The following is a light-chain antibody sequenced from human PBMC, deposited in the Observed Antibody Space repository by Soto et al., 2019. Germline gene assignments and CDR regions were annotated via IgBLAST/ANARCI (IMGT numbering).Light chain of an antibody. V-gene: IGLV2-14*01. J-gene: IGLJ1*01. CDR3: SSYTSKSAGV. Sequence: QSALTQPASVSGSPGQSITISCTGTSSDVGGYNYVSWYQQHPGKAPKLIIYEASNRPSGVSNRFSGSKSGNTASLTISGLQAEDEADYYCSSYTSKSAGVFGTGTKLTVL. CDR1: SSDVGGYNY. CDR2: EAS.